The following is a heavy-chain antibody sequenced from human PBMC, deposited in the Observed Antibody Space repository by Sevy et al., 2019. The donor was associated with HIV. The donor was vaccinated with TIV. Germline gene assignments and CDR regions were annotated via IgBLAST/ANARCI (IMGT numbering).Heavy chain of an antibody. Sequence: GGSLRLSCAASGFTFSSYGMLWVRQAPGKGLEWVAVISYDGSNKYYADSVKGRFTISRDNSKNTLYLQMNSLRAEDTAVYYCAKEYVDIVATITVYYFDYWGQGTLVTVSS. CDR1: GFTFSSYG. CDR3: AKEYVDIVATITVYYFDY. V-gene: IGHV3-30*18. CDR2: ISYDGSNK. J-gene: IGHJ4*02. D-gene: IGHD5-12*01.